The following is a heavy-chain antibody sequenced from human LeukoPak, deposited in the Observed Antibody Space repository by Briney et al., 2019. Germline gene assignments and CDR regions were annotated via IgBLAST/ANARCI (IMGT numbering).Heavy chain of an antibody. J-gene: IGHJ4*02. CDR2: ISWNSGSI. CDR1: GFTFDDYA. CDR3: AKDYGYSSSWLDY. D-gene: IGHD6-13*01. Sequence: GGSLRLSCAASGFTFDDYAMRWVRQAPGRGLEWVSGISWNSGSIGYADSVKGRFTISRDNAKNSLYLQMNSLRAEDTALYYCAKDYGYSSSWLDYWGQGTLVTVSS. V-gene: IGHV3-9*01.